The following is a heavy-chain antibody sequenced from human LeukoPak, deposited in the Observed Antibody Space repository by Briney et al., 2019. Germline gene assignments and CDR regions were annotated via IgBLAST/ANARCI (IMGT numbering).Heavy chain of an antibody. CDR1: GLTFRNYG. J-gene: IGHJ2*01. Sequence: GTPLRLSCVASGLTFRNYGFHWVRQAPGKGLEWVAIIYSGGGTTKYYAESLKDRFTITRDDSRDTLYLQMNSLRAEDTAVYYCVFILVPGGVWHFDLWGRGPLVTVSS. CDR3: VFILVPGGVWHFDL. D-gene: IGHD2-2*01. CDR2: IYSGGGTTK. V-gene: IGHV3-33*03.